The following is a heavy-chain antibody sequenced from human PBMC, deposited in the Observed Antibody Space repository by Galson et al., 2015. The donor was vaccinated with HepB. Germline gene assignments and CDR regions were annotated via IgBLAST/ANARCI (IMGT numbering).Heavy chain of an antibody. CDR1: GFTFSDYY. Sequence: SLRLSCAASGFTFSDYYMSWIRQAPGKGLEWLSYISSSAIYTNYADSVKGRFTISRDNVKNSMYLQMNSLRAEDTAMYYCARVADSDYGDHSHFDYWGQGTLVTVSS. J-gene: IGHJ4*02. CDR3: ARVADSDYGDHSHFDY. CDR2: ISSSAIYT. D-gene: IGHD4-17*01. V-gene: IGHV3-11*06.